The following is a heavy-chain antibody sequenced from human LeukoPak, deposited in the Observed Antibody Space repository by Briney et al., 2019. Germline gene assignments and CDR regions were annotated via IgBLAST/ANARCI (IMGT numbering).Heavy chain of an antibody. CDR1: GFSFSTYA. CDR3: AKAEGKNPTGGRWLD. CDR2: ISGSGGYI. D-gene: IGHD6-19*01. J-gene: IGHJ4*02. Sequence: GGSLRLSCARSGFSFSTYAMTWVRQAPGMGLESVSAISGSGGYIYYADSVKARFTISRDNSKNTLYLQMNSLRAEDTAIYDCAKAEGKNPTGGRWLDWGQGNLVTVSS. V-gene: IGHV3-23*01.